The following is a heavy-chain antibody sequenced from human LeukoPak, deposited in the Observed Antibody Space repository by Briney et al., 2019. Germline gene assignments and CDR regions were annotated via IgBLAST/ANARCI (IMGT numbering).Heavy chain of an antibody. CDR1: GFTFSSYG. Sequence: GGSLRLSCAASGFTFSSYGMHWVRQAPGKGLEWVSGISWNSGSIGYADSVKGRFTISRDNAKNSLYLQMNSLRAEDTALYYCAKAQYSSSFYNWFDPWGQGTLVTVSA. J-gene: IGHJ5*02. CDR2: ISWNSGSI. V-gene: IGHV3-9*01. CDR3: AKAQYSSSFYNWFDP. D-gene: IGHD6-13*01.